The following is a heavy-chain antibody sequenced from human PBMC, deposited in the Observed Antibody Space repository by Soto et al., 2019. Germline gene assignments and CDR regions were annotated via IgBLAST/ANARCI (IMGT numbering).Heavy chain of an antibody. CDR2: ISAYNVNT. Sequence: QIQLVQSGPEMRKPGASVKVSCKASGYTFAGYGISWVRQAPGQGPEWMGWISAYNVNTEYVEKFQGRVTMTTETSSGTAYMGTAYMELRNLRHDDTAVYYCARGLYLDYWGQGTLVTVSS. CDR1: GYTFAGYG. D-gene: IGHD3-16*02. J-gene: IGHJ4*02. V-gene: IGHV1-18*01. CDR3: ARGLYLDY.